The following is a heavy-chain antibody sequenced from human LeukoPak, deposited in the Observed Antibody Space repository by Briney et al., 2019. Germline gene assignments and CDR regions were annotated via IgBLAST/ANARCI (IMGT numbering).Heavy chain of an antibody. CDR2: IYYSGST. CDR3: AGDGGSNTRYFQH. J-gene: IGHJ1*01. V-gene: IGHV4-30-4*01. Sequence: SETLSLTCTVSGGSISSGDYYWSWIRQPPGKGLEWIGYIYYSGSTYYNPSLKSRVTISVDTSKNQFSLKLSSVPAADTAVYYLAGDGGSNTRYFQHWGQGTLVTVSS. D-gene: IGHD1-26*01. CDR1: GGSISSGDYY.